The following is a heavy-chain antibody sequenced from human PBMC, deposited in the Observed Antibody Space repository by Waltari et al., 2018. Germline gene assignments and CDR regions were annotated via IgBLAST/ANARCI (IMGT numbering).Heavy chain of an antibody. CDR2: VSGTTSYR. CDR3: ARGVFDS. J-gene: IGHJ5*01. CDR1: GFAFNLYG. V-gene: IGHV3-21*01. Sequence: DVQLVESGGGLVKPGGSLRLSCGASGFAFNLYGMNWVRQSPGKGLEWVALVSGTTSYRYYADSVKGRFTVSRDSAKTSVYLQMDSLRVEDTAVYYCARGVFDSWGQGTLVTVSS.